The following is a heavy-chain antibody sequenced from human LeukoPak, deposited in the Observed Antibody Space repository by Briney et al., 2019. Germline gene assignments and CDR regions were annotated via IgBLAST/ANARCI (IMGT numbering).Heavy chain of an antibody. V-gene: IGHV4-59*01. J-gene: IGHJ4*02. CDR1: GGSISSYY. D-gene: IGHD4-17*01. Sequence: SETLSLTCTVSGGSISSYYLSWIRQPPGKGLQWIGYIYYSGSTNYNPSLKSRVTISVDTSKNQFSLRLTSVTAADTAVYYCARSLAYGDSDYWGQGTLVTVSS. CDR2: IYYSGST. CDR3: ARSLAYGDSDY.